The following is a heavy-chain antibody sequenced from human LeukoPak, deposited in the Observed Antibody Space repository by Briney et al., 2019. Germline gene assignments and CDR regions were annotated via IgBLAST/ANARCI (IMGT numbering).Heavy chain of an antibody. D-gene: IGHD3-22*01. V-gene: IGHV3-30-3*01. CDR1: GFTFSSFA. CDR3: AKDASYCDSCGYYYFDS. J-gene: IGHJ4*02. CDR2: ISYDGSNK. Sequence: GRSLRLSCAASGFTFSSFAMHWVRQAPGKGLEWVAVISYDGSNKYYADSVKGRFTISRDNSKNTLYLQMNSLRAEDTAVYYCAKDASYCDSCGYYYFDSWGQGTLVTVSS.